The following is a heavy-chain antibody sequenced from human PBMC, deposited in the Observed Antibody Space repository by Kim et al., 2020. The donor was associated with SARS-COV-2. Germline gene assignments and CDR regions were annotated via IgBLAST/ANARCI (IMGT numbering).Heavy chain of an antibody. CDR2: TA. CDR3: GATNYGDYDY. V-gene: IGHV1-69*01. Sequence: TANYGQKFQGRVTITADESTSTAYMELSSLRSEDTAVYYCGATNYGDYDYWGQGTLVTVSS. J-gene: IGHJ4*02. D-gene: IGHD4-17*01.